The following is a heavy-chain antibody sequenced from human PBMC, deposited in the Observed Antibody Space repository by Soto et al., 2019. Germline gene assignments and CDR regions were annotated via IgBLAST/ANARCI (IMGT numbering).Heavy chain of an antibody. J-gene: IGHJ4*02. D-gene: IGHD2-15*01. CDR2: ISSSSSYI. CDR3: ARDPSPLWSVVASGVIGY. Sequence: GGSLRLSCAASGFTFSSYSMNWVRQAPGKGLEWVSSISSSSSYIYYADSVKGRFTISRDNAKNSLYLQMNSLRAEDTAVYYCARDPSPLWSVVASGVIGYWGQGTLVTVSS. V-gene: IGHV3-21*01. CDR1: GFTFSSYS.